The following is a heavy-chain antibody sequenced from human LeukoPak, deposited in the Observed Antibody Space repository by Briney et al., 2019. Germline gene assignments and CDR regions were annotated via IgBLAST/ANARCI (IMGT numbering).Heavy chain of an antibody. Sequence: SETLSLTCTVSGGSISSYYWSWIRQPPGKGLEWIGYIYHSGDTYYNRPLKNRITISKDTSKNQFSLRLSSVTAADTAVYYCARGDYNDFPYWFDPWGQGTLVTVSS. V-gene: IGHV4-4*09. CDR1: GGSISSYY. D-gene: IGHD3-3*01. CDR2: IYHSGDT. CDR3: ARGDYNDFPYWFDP. J-gene: IGHJ5*02.